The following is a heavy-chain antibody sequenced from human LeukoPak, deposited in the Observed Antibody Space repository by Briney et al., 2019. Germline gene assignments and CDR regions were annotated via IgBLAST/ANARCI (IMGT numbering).Heavy chain of an antibody. CDR2: INHSGST. CDR3: ARLVTAPYYYYGMDV. J-gene: IGHJ6*02. V-gene: IGHV4-39*07. Sequence: SETLSLTCTVSGGSISGSSYYWGWIRQPPGKGLEWIGEINHSGSTNYNPSLKSRVTISVDTSKNQFSLKLSSVTAADTAVYYCARLVTAPYYYYGMDVWGQGTTVTVSS. CDR1: GGSISGSSYY. D-gene: IGHD2-21*02.